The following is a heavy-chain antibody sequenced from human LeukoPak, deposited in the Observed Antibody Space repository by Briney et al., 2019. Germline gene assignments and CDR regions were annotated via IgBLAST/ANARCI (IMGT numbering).Heavy chain of an antibody. V-gene: IGHV3-21*01. D-gene: IGHD6-19*01. CDR3: ARDAQWLVPEGYFYYMDV. Sequence: GGSLRLSCAGPGFTFSRYSMNWFRQAPGKGLERVSSISSRSTKIFYADSVKGRFTISRDNAKNSLYLQMNSLRAEDTAVYYCARDAQWLVPEGYFYYMDVWGKGTTVTVSS. J-gene: IGHJ6*03. CDR2: ISSRSTKI. CDR1: GFTFSRYS.